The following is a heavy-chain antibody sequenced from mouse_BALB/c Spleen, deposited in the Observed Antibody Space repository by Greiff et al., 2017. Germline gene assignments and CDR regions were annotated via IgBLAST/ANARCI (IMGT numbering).Heavy chain of an antibody. CDR3: ARANFYAMDY. V-gene: IGHV5-4*02. Sequence: EVHLVESGGGLVKPGGSLKLSCAASGFTFSDYYMYWVRQTPEKRLEWVATISDGGSYTYYPDSVKGRFTISRDNAKNNLYLQMSSLKSEDKAMYYCARANFYAMDYWGQGTSVTVSS. CDR1: GFTFSDYY. J-gene: IGHJ4*01. D-gene: IGHD4-1*01. CDR2: ISDGGSYT.